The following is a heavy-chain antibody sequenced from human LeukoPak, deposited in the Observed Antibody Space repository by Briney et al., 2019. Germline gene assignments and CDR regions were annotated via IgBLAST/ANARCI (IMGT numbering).Heavy chain of an antibody. D-gene: IGHD2-8*02. V-gene: IGHV3-23*01. Sequence: PGGSLRLSCAASGFTFSSYAMSWVRQAPGKGLEWVSAISGSGGSTYYADSVKGRFTISRDNSKNTLYLQMNSLRAEDTAVYYCAASLWPAGGRKLDYWGQGTLVTVSS. CDR3: AASLWPAGGRKLDY. J-gene: IGHJ4*02. CDR1: GFTFSSYA. CDR2: ISGSGGST.